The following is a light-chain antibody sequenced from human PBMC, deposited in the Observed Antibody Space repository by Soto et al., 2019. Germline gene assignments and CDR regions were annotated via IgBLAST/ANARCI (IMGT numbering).Light chain of an antibody. Sequence: EIVMTQSPATLSVSPGERATLSCRASQSVSSNLAWYQQKPGQAPRLLIYGASIRATGIPARFSGSGSGTEFTLTISSPQSEDFAVYYCQQYNKWPLTFGGGTK. J-gene: IGKJ4*01. CDR3: QQYNKWPLT. CDR2: GAS. V-gene: IGKV3D-15*01. CDR1: QSVSSN.